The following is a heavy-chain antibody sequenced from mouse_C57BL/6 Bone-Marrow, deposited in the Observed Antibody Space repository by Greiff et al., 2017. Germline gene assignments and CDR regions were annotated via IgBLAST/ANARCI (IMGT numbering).Heavy chain of an antibody. CDR1: GYSFTDYN. J-gene: IGHJ1*03. CDR3: STSIFVCNPCYFDV. V-gene: IGHV1-39*01. Sequence: EVKLQQSGPELVQPGASVKISCKASGYSFTDYNMHWVQQSNGTSLEWIGVITPNYGTTSYNQKFKGKATLTVDKSSSTVYMQLNSLTSEDSAFYYCSTSIFVCNPCYFDVWGTGTTVTVSS. D-gene: IGHD2-1*01. CDR2: ITPNYGTT.